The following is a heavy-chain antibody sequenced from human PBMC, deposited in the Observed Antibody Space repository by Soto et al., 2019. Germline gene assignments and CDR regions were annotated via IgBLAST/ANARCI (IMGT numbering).Heavy chain of an antibody. Sequence: SETLSLTCAVYGGSFSGYYWSWIRQPPGKGLEWIGEINHSGSTNYNPSLKSRVTISVDTSKNQFSLKLSSVTAADTAVYYCEREGPDYGDDTSFKFRNWFDPWGQGTLVTVSS. CDR3: EREGPDYGDDTSFKFRNWFDP. D-gene: IGHD4-17*01. V-gene: IGHV4-34*01. J-gene: IGHJ5*02. CDR2: INHSGST. CDR1: GGSFSGYY.